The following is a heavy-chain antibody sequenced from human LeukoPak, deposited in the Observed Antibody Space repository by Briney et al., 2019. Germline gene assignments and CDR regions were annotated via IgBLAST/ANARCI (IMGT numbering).Heavy chain of an antibody. D-gene: IGHD2-21*01. V-gene: IGHV4-39*02. Sequence: PSETLSLTCTVSGGSISSSSYHWGWIRPSPGKGLEWIGGMYYRGTTYENSSLKSRLTLSIDTSKNQFSLKLTSVTAADTGVYYCVREYSRSVVAGSRPDLWGQGLLVTVSS. CDR3: VREYSRSVVAGSRPDL. CDR2: MYYRGTT. CDR1: GGSISSSSYH. J-gene: IGHJ4*02.